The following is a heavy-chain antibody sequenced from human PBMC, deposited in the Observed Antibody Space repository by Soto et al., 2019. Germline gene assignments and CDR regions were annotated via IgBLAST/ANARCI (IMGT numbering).Heavy chain of an antibody. CDR2: ISGTSDAA. D-gene: IGHD1-26*01. CDR3: GKYSGSYPVYNGMNV. V-gene: IGHV3-23*01. J-gene: IGHJ6*02. Sequence: EVQPLESGGGLVQPGGSLRLSCAASGFPFSTSAMNWVRQAPGKGLEWVSIISGTSDAAYYAGSVKGRFTSSRDNSKNTLYLQMNSLRAEDTAVYYCGKYSGSYPVYNGMNVWCQGTTVTVYS. CDR1: GFPFSTSA.